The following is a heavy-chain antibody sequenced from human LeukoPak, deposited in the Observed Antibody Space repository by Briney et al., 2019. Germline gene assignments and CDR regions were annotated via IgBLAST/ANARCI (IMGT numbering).Heavy chain of an antibody. CDR3: AKGLYKFYYYMDI. J-gene: IGHJ6*03. CDR2: ISGNYVST. D-gene: IGHD3-10*01. Sequence: PGRSLRLSCAASGFTFSSYAMHWVRQAPGKGLEWVSAISGNYVSTYYADSVKGRSTISRDNYKNTLYLRMNSLRAEDTAVYYCAKGLYKFYYYMDIWGKGTTVTVSS. V-gene: IGHV3-23*01. CDR1: GFTFSSYA.